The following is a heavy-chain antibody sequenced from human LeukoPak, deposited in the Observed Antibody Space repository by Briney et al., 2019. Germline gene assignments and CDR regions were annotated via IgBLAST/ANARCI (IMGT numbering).Heavy chain of an antibody. CDR2: ISGSGGST. CDR1: GFTFSSYG. V-gene: IGHV3-23*01. D-gene: IGHD3-10*01. J-gene: IGHJ6*03. CDR3: ARSLRVRGVPDYMDV. Sequence: PGGSLRLSCAASGFTFSSYGMSWVRQAPGKGLEWVSAISGSGGSTYYADSVKGRFTISRDNAKNMLYLQMNSLRADDTAVYYCARSLRVRGVPDYMDVWGKGTTVIISS.